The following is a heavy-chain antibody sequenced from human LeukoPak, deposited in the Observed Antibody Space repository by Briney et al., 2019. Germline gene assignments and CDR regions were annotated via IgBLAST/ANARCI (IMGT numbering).Heavy chain of an antibody. D-gene: IGHD3-10*01. CDR1: GGSISSSNW. CDR2: IYHSGST. CDR3: AAMVRGVTHYFDY. V-gene: IGHV4-4*02. Sequence: SETLSLTCAVSGGSISSSNWWSWVRQPPGKGLEWIGEIYHSGSTNYNPSFKSRVTISVDKSKNQFSLKLSSVTAADTAVYYCAAMVRGVTHYFDYWGQGTLVTVSS. J-gene: IGHJ4*02.